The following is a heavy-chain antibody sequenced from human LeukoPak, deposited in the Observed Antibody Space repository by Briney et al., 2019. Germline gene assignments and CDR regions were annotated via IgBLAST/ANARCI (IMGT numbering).Heavy chain of an antibody. CDR3: AQGAYFDY. CDR1: GFTFSDYY. V-gene: IGHV3-11*01. J-gene: IGHJ4*02. CDR2: ISSGSTI. Sequence: GGSLRLSGAAFGFTFSDYYMSWIRQAPGKGLEWVSYISSGSTIYYADSVKGRFTISRDNAKNSLYLQMNSLRAEDTAVYYCAQGAYFDYWGQGTLVTVSS.